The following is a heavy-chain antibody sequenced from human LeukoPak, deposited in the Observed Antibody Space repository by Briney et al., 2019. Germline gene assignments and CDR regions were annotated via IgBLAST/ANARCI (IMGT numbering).Heavy chain of an antibody. Sequence: PGGSLRLSCAASGFSFSSFAMTWVRQAPGKGLEWVSGIHGSGVTTYYADSVKGRFTISRDNAKNSLYLQMNSLRAEDTAVYYCVRDDDRPDNGLDYWGQGTLVTVSS. V-gene: IGHV3-23*01. CDR2: IHGSGVTT. CDR1: GFSFSSFA. J-gene: IGHJ4*02. CDR3: VRDDDRPDNGLDY. D-gene: IGHD3-22*01.